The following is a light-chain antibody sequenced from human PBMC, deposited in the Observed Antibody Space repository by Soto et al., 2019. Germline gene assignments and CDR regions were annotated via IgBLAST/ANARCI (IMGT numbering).Light chain of an antibody. J-gene: IGKJ4*01. CDR1: QSVSSN. CDR2: GAS. Sequence: EIVMTQSPATLSVSPGERATLSCRASQSVSSNLAWYQQKPGQAPRLLMYGASTRATGIPARFSGSGSGTEFTLTISSLPSDDFAVYYCHQYNKWPSFTFGGGTKVEIK. V-gene: IGKV3-15*01. CDR3: HQYNKWPSFT.